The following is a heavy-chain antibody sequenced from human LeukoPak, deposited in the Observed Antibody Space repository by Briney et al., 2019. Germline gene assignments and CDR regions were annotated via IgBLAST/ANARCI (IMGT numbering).Heavy chain of an antibody. V-gene: IGHV3-9*01. CDR2: ISWNSGSI. CDR3: ATVES. D-gene: IGHD2/OR15-2a*01. CDR1: GFTFDDYA. Sequence: PGGSLRLSCAASGFTFDDYAMHWVGQAPGKGLEWVSGISWNSGSIGYADSVKGRFTISRDNAKNSLYLQMNSLRAEDTALYYCATVESWGQGTLVTVSS. J-gene: IGHJ5*02.